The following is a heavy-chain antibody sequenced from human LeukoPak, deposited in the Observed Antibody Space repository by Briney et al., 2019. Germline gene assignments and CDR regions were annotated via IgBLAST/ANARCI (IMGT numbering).Heavy chain of an antibody. V-gene: IGHV3-23*01. CDR1: GFTFSSYA. J-gene: IGHJ6*02. D-gene: IGHD1-1*01. CDR3: ARDQGERRHYYYGMDV. CDR2: TSGTGERT. Sequence: GGSLRLSRAASGFTFSSYAMTWVRQAPGKGLEWVSATSGTGERTYYADSVKGRFTISRDNSKNTSYLQMSSLRAEDTAVYYCARDQGERRHYYYGMDVWGQGTTVTVSS.